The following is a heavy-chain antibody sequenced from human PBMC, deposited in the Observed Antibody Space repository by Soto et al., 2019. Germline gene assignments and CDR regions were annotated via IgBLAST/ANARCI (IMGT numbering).Heavy chain of an antibody. CDR3: AIDLRTAAGVFNY. V-gene: IGHV3-21*01. D-gene: IGHD6-13*01. Sequence: EVQLVESGGGLVKPGGSLRLSCAASGFSFSDYSMNWVRQAPGKRLEWVSSISSRSNYIYYADSVKDRFTISRENAKNSLYLEMNSLRAEGTSVYLCAIDLRTAAGVFNYWGQGTLVTVSS. CDR2: ISSRSNYI. CDR1: GFSFSDYS. J-gene: IGHJ4*02.